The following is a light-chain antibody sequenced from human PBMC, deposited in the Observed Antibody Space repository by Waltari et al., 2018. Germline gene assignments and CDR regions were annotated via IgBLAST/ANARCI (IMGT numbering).Light chain of an antibody. V-gene: IGLV3-1*01. CDR1: TLGNKY. CDR2: PDA. CDR3: QALGRSAWV. J-gene: IGLJ3*02. Sequence: SYELTQPPSGSVSPGKTASITCSGDTLGNKYASWYQQKPGQSPLLVIYPDAKRPSGIPERFSCSKSGNAATLTISGTQAMDEADYYCQALGRSAWVFGGGTKLTVL.